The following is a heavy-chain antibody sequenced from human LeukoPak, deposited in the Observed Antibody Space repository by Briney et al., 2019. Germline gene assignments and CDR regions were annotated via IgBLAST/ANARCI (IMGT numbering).Heavy chain of an antibody. CDR3: ARDRGSTMVRSFDI. CDR1: GFIFSSYE. V-gene: IGHV3-48*03. CDR2: ISSSGSTM. J-gene: IGHJ3*02. D-gene: IGHD4/OR15-4a*01. Sequence: GGSLRLPCAASGFIFSSYEMNWVRQGPGQGLEWVSYISSSGSTMDYADSVKGRFTISRDNAKNSLYLQMNSLRAEDTALYYCARDRGSTMVRSFDIWGQGTVVTVSS.